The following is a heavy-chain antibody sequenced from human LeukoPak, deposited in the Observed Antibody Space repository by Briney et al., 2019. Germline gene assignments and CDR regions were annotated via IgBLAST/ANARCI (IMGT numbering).Heavy chain of an antibody. V-gene: IGHV3-48*01. CDR2: IGVDSGNT. D-gene: IGHD5-24*01. CDR1: GFTFSDYS. J-gene: IGHJ4*02. CDR3: ARDYKYAFDN. Sequence: GGSLRLSCAASGFTFSDYSMNWVRQAPGKGLEWISYIGVDSGNTNYADSVRGRFTISGDKAKNSLYLQMNSLRVEDTAVYYCARDYKYAFDNWGQGTLVTVSS.